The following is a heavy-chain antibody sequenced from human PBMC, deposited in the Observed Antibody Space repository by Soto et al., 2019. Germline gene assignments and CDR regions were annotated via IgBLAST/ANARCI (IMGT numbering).Heavy chain of an antibody. CDR2: NNHSGST. CDR3: ARASNKRGNSYGPDY. CDR1: GGSFSGYY. V-gene: IGHV4-34*01. Sequence: QVQLQQWGAGLLKPSETLSLTCAVYGGSFSGYYWTWIRQPPGKGLEWIGENNHSGSTNCNPSLKSRVTISVDTSKNQFSLKLSSVTAADTAVYYCARASNKRGNSYGPDYWGQGTLVTVSS. D-gene: IGHD5-18*01. J-gene: IGHJ4*02.